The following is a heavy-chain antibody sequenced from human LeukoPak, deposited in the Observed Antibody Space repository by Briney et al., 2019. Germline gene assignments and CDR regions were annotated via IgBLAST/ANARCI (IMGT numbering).Heavy chain of an antibody. Sequence: GGSLRLSCAASGFTFSSYSMNWVRQAPGRGLEWVSYITSSSSTIQYADSAKGRFTVSRDNAKNSLYLQMNSLRAEDTAVYYCARGTAYYVNDYWGQGALVTVSS. V-gene: IGHV3-48*01. J-gene: IGHJ4*02. D-gene: IGHD1-26*01. CDR2: ITSSSSTI. CDR3: ARGTAYYVNDY. CDR1: GFTFSSYS.